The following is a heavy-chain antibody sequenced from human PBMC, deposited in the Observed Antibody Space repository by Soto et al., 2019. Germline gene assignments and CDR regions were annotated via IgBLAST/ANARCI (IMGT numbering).Heavy chain of an antibody. J-gene: IGHJ3*02. Sequence: GASGKVCCKASGGTFGSDPISWVRQAPGQGLEWRGGIAPIFGTTNCAQKFQGRLTITADEATSTAYMDLSSLRFEDTAVYYCGKERISSGWYGIGPFDIWG. CDR1: GGTFGSDP. V-gene: IGHV1-69*13. D-gene: IGHD6-19*01. CDR3: GKERISSGWYGIGPFDI. CDR2: IAPIFGTT.